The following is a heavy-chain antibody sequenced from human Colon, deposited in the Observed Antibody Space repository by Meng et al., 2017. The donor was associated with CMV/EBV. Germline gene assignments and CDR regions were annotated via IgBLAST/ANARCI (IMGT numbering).Heavy chain of an antibody. CDR1: GFSFSSYA. V-gene: IGHV3-23*03. CDR3: VKNFGGSISGWYTFEY. Sequence: AASGFSFSSYAMTWVRQAPGKGLEWVSVIYSGGSTTYYADSVKGRFTISRDNTLYLQMNSLRAEDTAVYYCVKNFGGSISGWYTFEYWGQGTLVTVSS. D-gene: IGHD6-19*01. J-gene: IGHJ4*02. CDR2: IYSGGSTT.